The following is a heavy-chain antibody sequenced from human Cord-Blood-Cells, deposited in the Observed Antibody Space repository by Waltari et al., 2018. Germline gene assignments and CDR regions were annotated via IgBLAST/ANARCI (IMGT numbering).Heavy chain of an antibody. D-gene: IGHD3-10*01. CDR2: INHSGST. Sequence: QVQLQQWGAGLLKPSETLSLTCAVYGGSFSGYYWSWIRQPPGKGREWIGEINHSGSTSYTRSLKRRVTISVDTSKNQFSLKLSAVTAADTAVYYCARAPNMVRGVSAIDYWGQGTLVTVSS. CDR1: GGSFSGYY. J-gene: IGHJ4*02. V-gene: IGHV4-34*01. CDR3: ARAPNMVRGVSAIDY.